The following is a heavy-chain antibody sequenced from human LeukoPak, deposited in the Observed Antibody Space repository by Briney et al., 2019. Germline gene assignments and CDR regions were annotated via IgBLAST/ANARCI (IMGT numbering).Heavy chain of an antibody. CDR2: ISSSSSTI. Sequence: GGSLRLSCAASGFAFSSYSMNWVRQAPGKGLEWVSYISSSSSTIYYVDSVKGRFTISRDNAKNSLYLQMNSLRAEDTAVYYCATSTGHLNYWGQGTLVTVSS. D-gene: IGHD2-2*01. CDR1: GFAFSSYS. CDR3: ATSTGHLNY. V-gene: IGHV3-48*04. J-gene: IGHJ4*02.